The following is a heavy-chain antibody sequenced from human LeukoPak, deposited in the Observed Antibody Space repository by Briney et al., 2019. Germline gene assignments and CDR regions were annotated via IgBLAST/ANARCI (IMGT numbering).Heavy chain of an antibody. CDR2: IYYSGST. Sequence: PSETLSLTCTVSGYSISSSYYWGWIRQPPGKGLEWIGSIYYSGSTYYNPSLKSRVTISVDTSKNQFSLKLSSVTAADTAVYYCARVVRYCSGGSCAENEDYWGQGTLVTVSS. J-gene: IGHJ4*02. CDR1: GYSISSSYY. V-gene: IGHV4-38-2*02. D-gene: IGHD2-15*01. CDR3: ARVVRYCSGGSCAENEDY.